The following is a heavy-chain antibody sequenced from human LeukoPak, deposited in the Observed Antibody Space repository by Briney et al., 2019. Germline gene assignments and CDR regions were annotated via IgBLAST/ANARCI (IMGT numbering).Heavy chain of an antibody. D-gene: IGHD2-2*01. CDR1: GGSISSYY. CDR3: ARYHCTTTTCYYFDY. J-gene: IGHJ4*02. CDR2: IYYTGST. Sequence: SETLSLTCTVSGGSISSYYWSWIRQPPGKGLEWIGYIYYTGSTNYNPSLKSRVTISVDTSKNQFSLKLSSETAADTAVYYCARYHCTTTTCYYFDYWGQGTLVTVSS. V-gene: IGHV4-59*01.